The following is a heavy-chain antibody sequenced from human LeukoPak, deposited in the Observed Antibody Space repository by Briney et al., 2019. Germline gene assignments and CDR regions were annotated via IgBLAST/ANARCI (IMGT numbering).Heavy chain of an antibody. CDR3: ARANMVRGVGLFFDRNWVGP. Sequence: TSVKLSCTASGYTFTGYYMHWVRQAPGQGLEWMGWINPNSGGTNYAQKFHGRVTMTTDTSTSTAYMELSRRRSDGTAVYYCARANMVRGVGLFFDRNWVGPWGQGTLVTVSS. D-gene: IGHD3-10*01. V-gene: IGHV1-2*02. CDR1: GYTFTGYY. J-gene: IGHJ5*02. CDR2: INPNSGGT.